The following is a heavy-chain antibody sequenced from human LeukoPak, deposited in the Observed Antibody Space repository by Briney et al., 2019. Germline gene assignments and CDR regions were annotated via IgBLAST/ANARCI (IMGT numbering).Heavy chain of an antibody. J-gene: IGHJ4*02. CDR1: GYTFTKYG. CDR2: ISTYNDNT. V-gene: IGHV1-18*01. D-gene: IGHD3-10*01. Sequence: ASVRVSCTASGYTFTKYGISWVRQAPGQGLEWMGWISTYNDNTNYAQKFQGRVTMTTDTSTSTVYMELRSLRSDDTAVYYCAREVVGSGSYYKDYWGQGTLVTVSS. CDR3: AREVVGSGSYYKDY.